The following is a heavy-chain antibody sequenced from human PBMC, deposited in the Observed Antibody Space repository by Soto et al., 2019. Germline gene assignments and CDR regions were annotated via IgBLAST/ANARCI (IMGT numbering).Heavy chain of an antibody. V-gene: IGHV1-69*06. Sequence: QVQLEQSGAEVKKPGSSVKVSCKASGGTLRDNGVAWLRQAPGPGLEWMGGTIPVFNTAKYVQKFQGRVTVTADKLTHIAYRELRILRSEDSAFYFCARGVYGSGNYYPGPPAFEIWGHGTMDIGSS. CDR1: GGTLRDNG. D-gene: IGHD3-10*01. CDR2: TIPVFNTA. J-gene: IGHJ3*02. CDR3: ARGVYGSGNYYPGPPAFEI.